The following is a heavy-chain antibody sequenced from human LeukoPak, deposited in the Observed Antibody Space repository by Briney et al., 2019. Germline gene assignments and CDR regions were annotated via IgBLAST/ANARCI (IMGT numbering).Heavy chain of an antibody. Sequence: GASVKVSCKTSGYIFIGYYMHWVRQAPGQGLEWMGWIDPKSGGTKYAQKFQGRVTMTRDMSISTAYMDLRRLKSDDTAVYYCVRDMDRGQWLVRPYNWGQGTLVTVSS. D-gene: IGHD6-19*01. CDR3: VRDMDRGQWLVRPYN. V-gene: IGHV1-2*02. CDR2: IDPKSGGT. CDR1: GYIFIGYY. J-gene: IGHJ4*02.